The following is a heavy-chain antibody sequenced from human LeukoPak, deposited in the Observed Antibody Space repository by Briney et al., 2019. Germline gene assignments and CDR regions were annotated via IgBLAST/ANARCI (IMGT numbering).Heavy chain of an antibody. CDR3: ARFYSSTWQFDY. V-gene: IGHV1-2*02. Sequence: ASVKVSCKASGYTFTDYYIHWMRQAPGQGLEWIGWINPNSGGTNYAQRFQGRDTMARDTSIRTAYMEVSGLTYDDTAVFYCARFYSSTWQFDYWGQGTLVTVSS. J-gene: IGHJ4*02. CDR2: INPNSGGT. D-gene: IGHD6-13*01. CDR1: GYTFTDYY.